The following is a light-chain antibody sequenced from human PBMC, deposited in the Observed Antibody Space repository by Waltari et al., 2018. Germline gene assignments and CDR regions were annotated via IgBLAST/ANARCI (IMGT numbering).Light chain of an antibody. CDR2: DVS. Sequence: QSALTQPASVSGSPGQSITIPCTGTSSDAGGSNYVSWYQHHPGKAPKLIIYDVSNRPSGVSNRFSGAESGNTASLTISGLQAEDEADYYCSSYISSSTLELFGGGTSLTVL. CDR1: SSDAGGSNY. CDR3: SSYISSSTLEL. J-gene: IGLJ2*01. V-gene: IGLV2-14*03.